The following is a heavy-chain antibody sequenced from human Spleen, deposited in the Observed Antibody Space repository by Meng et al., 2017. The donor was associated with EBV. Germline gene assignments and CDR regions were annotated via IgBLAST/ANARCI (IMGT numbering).Heavy chain of an antibody. CDR3: ARAYGGLYYFDY. D-gene: IGHD4-23*01. J-gene: IGHJ4*02. CDR1: AFTVSSNY. V-gene: IGHV3-53*01. Sequence: EVQLVGSGGGLIQPGGALRLSCAASAFTVSSNYMTWVRQAPGKGLEWVSVIYSGGSTSYADSVKGRFTISRDNSKNTLFLQMNNLRAEDTAVYYCARAYGGLYYFDYWGQGTLVTVSS. CDR2: IYSGGST.